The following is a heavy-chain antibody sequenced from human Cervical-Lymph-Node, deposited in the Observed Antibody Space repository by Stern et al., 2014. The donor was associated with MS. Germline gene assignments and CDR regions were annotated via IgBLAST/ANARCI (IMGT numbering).Heavy chain of an antibody. Sequence: QVQLQESGPGLLRPSETLSLTCTVSGASITSYYWSWIRQPPGKGLEWIGYIYYRGNTNYNASLKARVAISIGTSKTQFSLRLSSVTAADTAVYYCARATDLWGQGTLVTVSS. J-gene: IGHJ5*02. CDR1: GASITSYY. V-gene: IGHV4-59*01. CDR3: ARATDL. CDR2: IYYRGNT.